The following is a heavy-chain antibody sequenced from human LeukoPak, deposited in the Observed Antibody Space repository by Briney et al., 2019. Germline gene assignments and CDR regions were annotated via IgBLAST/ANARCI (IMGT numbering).Heavy chain of an antibody. CDR2: IYSGGTT. J-gene: IGHJ4*02. V-gene: IGHV4-4*07. D-gene: IGHD6-13*01. Sequence: ASETLSLTCTVSGGSIDGYFWSWIRQPAGTGLEWIGRIYSGGTTYYNPSLKSRVTMSIDTSKNQFSLNLTSVTAADTAVYYCARYSTSGGNSWFDYWGQGTLVIVSS. CDR3: ARYSTSGGNSWFDY. CDR1: GGSIDGYF.